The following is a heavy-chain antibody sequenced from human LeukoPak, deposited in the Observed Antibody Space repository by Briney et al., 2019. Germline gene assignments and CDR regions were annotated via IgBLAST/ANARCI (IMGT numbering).Heavy chain of an antibody. CDR2: ISSSSNYI. CDR1: GFIFSSYS. CDR3: ARARGYSYGFGGY. V-gene: IGHV3-21*01. D-gene: IGHD5-18*01. Sequence: GGSLRLSCAASGFIFSSYSMNWVRQAPGKGLEWVSSISSSSNYIYYADSVRGRFTISRDNAKNSLYLQMNSLRAEDTAVYYCARARGYSYGFGGYWGQGTLVTVSS. J-gene: IGHJ4*02.